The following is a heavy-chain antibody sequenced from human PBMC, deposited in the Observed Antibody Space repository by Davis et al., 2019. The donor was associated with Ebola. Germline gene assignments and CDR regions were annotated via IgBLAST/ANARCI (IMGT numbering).Heavy chain of an antibody. V-gene: IGHV3-30*03. Sequence: GESLKIFCAASGFTFSSYGMHWVRQAPGKGLEWASVISYDGSNKYYADSVKGRFTIFRDNSKNTLYLQMNSLRAEDTAVYYCARGTCSGGSSYSAYYYGMDVWGQGTTVTVSS. J-gene: IGHJ6*02. CDR2: ISYDGSNK. CDR1: GFTFSSYG. CDR3: ARGTCSGGSSYSAYYYGMDV. D-gene: IGHD2-15*01.